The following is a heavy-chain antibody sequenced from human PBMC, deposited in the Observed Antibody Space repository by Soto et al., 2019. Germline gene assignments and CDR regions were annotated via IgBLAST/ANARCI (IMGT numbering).Heavy chain of an antibody. CDR1: GGSISSGGYY. CDR2: IYYSGST. D-gene: IGHD3-9*01. V-gene: IGHV4-31*03. CDR3: ARELRYFDWLTGFDP. J-gene: IGHJ5*02. Sequence: SETLSRTCTVSGGSISSGGYYWSWIRQHPGKGLEWIGYIYYSGSTYYNPSLKSRVTISVDTSKNQFSLKLSSVTAADTAVYYCARELRYFDWLTGFDPWGQGTLVTVSS.